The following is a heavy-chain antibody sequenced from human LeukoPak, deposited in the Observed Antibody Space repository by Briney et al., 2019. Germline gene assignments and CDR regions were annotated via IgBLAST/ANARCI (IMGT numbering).Heavy chain of an antibody. CDR1: GFTFSDYY. D-gene: IGHD3-3*01. Sequence: GGSLRLSCAASGFTFSDYYMSWIRQAPGKGQEWVSYISSSGSTIYYADSVKGRFTISRDNAKNSLYLQMNSLRAEDTAVYYCASREAYYDFWSGYDYWGQGTLVTVSS. J-gene: IGHJ4*02. CDR2: ISSSGSTI. V-gene: IGHV3-11*01. CDR3: ASREAYYDFWSGYDY.